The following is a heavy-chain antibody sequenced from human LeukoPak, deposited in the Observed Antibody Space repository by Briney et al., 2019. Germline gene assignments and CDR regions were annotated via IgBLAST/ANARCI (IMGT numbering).Heavy chain of an antibody. V-gene: IGHV3-43D*04. CDR3: GKGDCSSTSCDIDY. J-gene: IGHJ4*02. D-gene: IGHD2-2*02. CDR1: GFTFDDYA. Sequence: GGSLRLSCAASGFTFDDYAMHWVRQAPGKVLERVSLVSWDGGSTYYADSVKGRFTISRDNSKNSLYLQMNSLRAEDTALYSCGKGDCSSTSCDIDYWRQGTLVTVSS. CDR2: VSWDGGST.